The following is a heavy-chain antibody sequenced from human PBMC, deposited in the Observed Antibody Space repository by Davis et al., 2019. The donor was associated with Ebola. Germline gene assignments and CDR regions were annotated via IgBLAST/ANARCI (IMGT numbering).Heavy chain of an antibody. Sequence: PGGSLRLSCAASGFTFSNYAMSWVRQAPGGGLEWVAGISATGVDIKYADSVRGRFSISRDISKNTLYLQLNSLRIEDTAVYFCAKWSGNYPIYYLDYWGQGTPVTVST. V-gene: IGHV3-23*01. CDR1: GFTFSNYA. D-gene: IGHD1-26*01. CDR2: ISATGVDI. CDR3: AKWSGNYPIYYLDY. J-gene: IGHJ4*02.